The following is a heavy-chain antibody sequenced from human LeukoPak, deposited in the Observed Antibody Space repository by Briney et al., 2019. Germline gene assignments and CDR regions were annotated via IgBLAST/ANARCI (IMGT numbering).Heavy chain of an antibody. D-gene: IGHD2-15*01. CDR2: IYYSGST. V-gene: IGHV4-39*01. CDR3: ARGDYCSGGSCYDHASDI. J-gene: IGHJ3*02. CDR1: GGSISSSSYY. Sequence: SETLSLTCTVSGGSISSSSYYWGWIRQPPGKGREWIGSIYYSGSTYYNPSLKSRVTISVDTSKNQFSLKLSSVTAADTAVYYCARGDYCSGGSCYDHASDIWGQGTMVTVSS.